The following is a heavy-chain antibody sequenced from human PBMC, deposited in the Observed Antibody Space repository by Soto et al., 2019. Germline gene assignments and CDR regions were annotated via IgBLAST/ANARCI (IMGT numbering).Heavy chain of an antibody. D-gene: IGHD1-26*01. V-gene: IGHV4-59*01. Sequence: ETLSLTCTVSGGSISSYYWSWIRQPPGKGLEWIGYIYYSGSTNYNPSLKSRVTISVDTSKNQFSLKLSSVTAADTAVYYCARLGTLSGSYYFDYWGQGTLVTVS. CDR2: IYYSGST. CDR3: ARLGTLSGSYYFDY. J-gene: IGHJ4*02. CDR1: GGSISSYY.